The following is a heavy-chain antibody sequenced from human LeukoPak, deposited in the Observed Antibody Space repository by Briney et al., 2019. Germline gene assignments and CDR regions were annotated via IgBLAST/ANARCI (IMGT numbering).Heavy chain of an antibody. CDR1: GFTFSSYE. V-gene: IGHV3-48*03. J-gene: IGHJ4*02. CDR3: ANDGELLFEY. CDR2: ISSSGSTI. Sequence: PGGSLRLSCAASGFTFSSYEMNWVRQAPGKGLEWVSYISSSGSTIYYADSVKGRFTISRDNAKNSLYLQMNSLRAEDTAVYYCANDGELLFEYWGQGTLVTVSS. D-gene: IGHD3-10*01.